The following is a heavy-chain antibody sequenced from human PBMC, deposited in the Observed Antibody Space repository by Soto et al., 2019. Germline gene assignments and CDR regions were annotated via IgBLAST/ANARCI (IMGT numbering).Heavy chain of an antibody. V-gene: IGHV1-46*01. D-gene: IGHD3-10*01. CDR3: ARDQIYYGSGSDYYYYGMDV. J-gene: IGHJ6*02. CDR2: INPSGGST. CDR1: GYTFTSYY. Sequence: ASVKVSCKASGYTFTSYYMHWVRQAPGQGLEWMGIINPSGGSTSYAQKFQGRVTMTRDTSTSTVYMELSSLRSEDTAVYYCARDQIYYGSGSDYYYYGMDVWGQGTTVTVSS.